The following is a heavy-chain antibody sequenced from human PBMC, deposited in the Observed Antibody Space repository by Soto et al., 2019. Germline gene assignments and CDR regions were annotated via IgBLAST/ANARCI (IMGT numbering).Heavy chain of an antibody. CDR1: GLTFSIYA. V-gene: IGHV3-23*01. D-gene: IGHD6-13*01. CDR3: AKDSSSFAGYNSSPYFDY. J-gene: IGHJ4*02. Sequence: GSLRLACAASGLTFSIYAMSWVRQAPGKGLEWVSAISGSGGSTYYADSVKGRFTISRDNSKNTLYLQMNSLRAGDTAVYYCAKDSSSFAGYNSSPYFDYWGQGTLVTVSS. CDR2: ISGSGGST.